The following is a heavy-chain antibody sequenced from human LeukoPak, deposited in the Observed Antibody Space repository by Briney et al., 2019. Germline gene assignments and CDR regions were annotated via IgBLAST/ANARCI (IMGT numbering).Heavy chain of an antibody. CDR3: TREPYYDFWSGYYNVDY. V-gene: IGHV3-49*04. J-gene: IGHJ4*02. CDR1: GFTFGDYA. Sequence: GGSLRLSCTASGFTFGDYAMSWVRQAPGKGLEWVGFIRSKAYGGTTEYAASVKGRFTISRDDSKSIAYLQMNSLKTEDTAVYYCTREPYYDFWSGYYNVDYWGQGTLVTVSS. CDR2: IRSKAYGGTT. D-gene: IGHD3-3*01.